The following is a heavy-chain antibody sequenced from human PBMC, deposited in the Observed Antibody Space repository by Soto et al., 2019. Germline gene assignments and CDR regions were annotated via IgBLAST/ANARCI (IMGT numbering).Heavy chain of an antibody. CDR1: GCTFTTYF. D-gene: IGHD2-2*01. J-gene: IGHJ6*02. Sequence: ASVKVSCKASGCTFTTYFMHWVRQAPGQGFEWLGRINPTGGDTVYAQKFQGRVTVTKDTSTSTVFIELGSLTSKDTSVYYCARGSYASNVFIMDVWGQGTPVTVSS. CDR3: ARGSYASNVFIMDV. V-gene: IGHV1-46*01. CDR2: INPTGGDT.